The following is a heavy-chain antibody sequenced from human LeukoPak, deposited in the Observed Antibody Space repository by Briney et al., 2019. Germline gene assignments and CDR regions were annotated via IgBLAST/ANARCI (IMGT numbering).Heavy chain of an antibody. CDR1: GGSFTDYY. CDR2: IHHRAGA. D-gene: IGHD2-21*02. V-gene: IGHV4-34*01. CDR3: ARGPVRADGLTGISYYFGLDV. J-gene: IGHJ6*02. Sequence: PSETLSLTCAVYGGSFTDYYWSWIRHLPGKGLEWVGEIHHRAGANYNPSLWGRVTISADTSKNQFSLHLTSVTAADTATFYCARGPVRADGLTGISYYFGLDVWGHGTTVTVFS.